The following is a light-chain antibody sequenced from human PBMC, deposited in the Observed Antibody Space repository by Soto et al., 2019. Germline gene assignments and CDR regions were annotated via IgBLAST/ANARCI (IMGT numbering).Light chain of an antibody. Sequence: QYVLTQPPSASGTPGQRVTISCSRSSSKIGSNTVNWYQQLPGTATKLLIYSNNQRPSGVPDRFSGSKSGTSASLAISGLQSEDEVDYDCAAWDNSLNGVIFGGGTKLTVL. J-gene: IGLJ2*01. CDR1: SSKIGSNT. V-gene: IGLV1-44*01. CDR3: AAWDNSLNGVI. CDR2: SNN.